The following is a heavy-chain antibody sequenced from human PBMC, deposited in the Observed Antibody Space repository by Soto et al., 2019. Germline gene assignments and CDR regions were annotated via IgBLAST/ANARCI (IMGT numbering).Heavy chain of an antibody. CDR3: AKRRYSDSSGDFYDF. CDR1: GFTFSNYA. Sequence: EVQLLESGGGLVQPGGSLRLSCAASGFTFSNYAMSWVRQAPGKGLEWVSGIGGRATSAYYADSVKGRFAISRDTSYNTLFLQLNSLRAEDAAVYYCAKRRYSDSSGDFYDFWGQRTLVSVSS. D-gene: IGHD3-22*01. V-gene: IGHV3-23*01. CDR2: IGGRATSA. J-gene: IGHJ4*02.